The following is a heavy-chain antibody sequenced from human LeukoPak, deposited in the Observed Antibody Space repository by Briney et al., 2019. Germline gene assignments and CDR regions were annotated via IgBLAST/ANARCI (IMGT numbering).Heavy chain of an antibody. D-gene: IGHD6-6*01. CDR1: GGSISSGGYY. Sequence: PSQTLSLTCTVSGGSISSGGYYWSWIRQHPGKGLEWIGYIYYSGSTYYNPSLKSRVTISVDMSKNQFSLKLSSVTAADTAVYYCARENSSSSRAFDYWGQGTLVTVSS. J-gene: IGHJ4*02. CDR2: IYYSGST. V-gene: IGHV4-31*03. CDR3: ARENSSSSRAFDY.